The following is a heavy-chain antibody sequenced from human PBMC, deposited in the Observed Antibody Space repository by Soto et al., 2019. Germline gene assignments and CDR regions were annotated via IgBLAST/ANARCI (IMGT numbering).Heavy chain of an antibody. J-gene: IGHJ4*02. CDR2: ITYSGNT. Sequence: SETMSLTCTVSVGSINNAEDNWTWIRQPPGKGLEYIGYITYSGNTFSKSSLKSRITVSVDTSENQLSLRLPSVTAADTALYSCARHRRHLNEMSGLSDSCGQG. CDR3: ARHRRHLNEMSGLSDS. CDR1: VGSINNAEDN. V-gene: IGHV4-30-4*01.